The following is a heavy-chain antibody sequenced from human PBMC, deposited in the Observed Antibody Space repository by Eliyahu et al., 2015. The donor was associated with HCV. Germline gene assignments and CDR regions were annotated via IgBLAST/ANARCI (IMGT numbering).Heavy chain of an antibody. CDR3: ASGGGGIAVAGTGGWFDP. Sequence: QVQLQESGPGLVKPSETLSLTCTVSGGSIXTYXWSWIRQPPGKGLEWIGYIHYSGSTNHNPSLKSRVTISIDTSKNQFSLKMTSVTAADTAVYYCASGGGGIAVAGTGGWFDPWGQGTQVTVSS. CDR1: GGSIXTYX. J-gene: IGHJ5*02. CDR2: IHYSGST. D-gene: IGHD6-19*01. V-gene: IGHV4-59*01.